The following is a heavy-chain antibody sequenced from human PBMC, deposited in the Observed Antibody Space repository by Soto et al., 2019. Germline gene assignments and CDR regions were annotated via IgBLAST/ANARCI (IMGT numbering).Heavy chain of an antibody. Sequence: GGSLRLSCAASGFTFSSYAMNWVRQAPGKGLERVSGISCSGGNTYYADSVKGRFTISRDNSKNTLYLQMYSLRAGDMAVYYCAKGGGRGGSFNTRVDYWGQGTLVTVSS. CDR2: ISCSGGNT. V-gene: IGHV3-23*01. CDR3: AKGGGRGGSFNTRVDY. J-gene: IGHJ4*02. CDR1: GFTFSSYA. D-gene: IGHD1-26*01.